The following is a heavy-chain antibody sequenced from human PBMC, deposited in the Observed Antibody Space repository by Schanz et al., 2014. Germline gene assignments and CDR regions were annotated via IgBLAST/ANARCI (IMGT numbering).Heavy chain of an antibody. J-gene: IGHJ6*02. Sequence: VQVVESGGGLVQPGGSLRLSCAASGFSFNNYGLNWVRQAPGKGLEWVAAISYDGSNSYYADSVKGRFTISRDNSKNSLYLQMNSLRTEDTALYYCAKDSRGSSFDMDVWGQGTTVTVSS. CDR1: GFSFNNYG. V-gene: IGHV3-30*18. CDR2: ISYDGSNS. D-gene: IGHD1-26*01. CDR3: AKDSRGSSFDMDV.